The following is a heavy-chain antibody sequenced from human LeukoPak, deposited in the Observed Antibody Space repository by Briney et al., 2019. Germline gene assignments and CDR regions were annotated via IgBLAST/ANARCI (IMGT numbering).Heavy chain of an antibody. CDR2: VSYDGSNK. J-gene: IGHJ4*02. CDR1: GFTFSSYV. D-gene: IGHD1-26*01. CDR3: AEDQGQISGSYPYYFDY. V-gene: IGHV3-30-3*01. Sequence: SGGSLRLSCAASGFTFSSYVMHWVRQAPGKGLEWVAVVSYDGSNKYYADSVQGRITISRDNSMNTLYLHMNSLRAEDTAMYYCAEDQGQISGSYPYYFDYWGQGTLVTVSS.